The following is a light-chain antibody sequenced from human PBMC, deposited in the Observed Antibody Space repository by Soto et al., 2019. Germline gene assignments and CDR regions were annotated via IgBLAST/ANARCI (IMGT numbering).Light chain of an antibody. CDR3: QQRSNWHPIT. V-gene: IGKV3-11*01. CDR1: QRVGSSY. J-gene: IGKJ5*01. CDR2: DPS. Sequence: EIVLTQSPGTRSLSPGERATLSFRCSQRVGSSYLAWYQQKPGQAPRLLVYDPSNRATGIPARFSGSGSGTDFTLTISSLEHEDFAVYYCQQRSNWHPITFGQGTRLEIK.